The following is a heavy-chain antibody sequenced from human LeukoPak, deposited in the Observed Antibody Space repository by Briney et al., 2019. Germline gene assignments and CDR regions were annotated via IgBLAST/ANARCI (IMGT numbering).Heavy chain of an antibody. V-gene: IGHV3-23*01. CDR3: AKDVGERYYFDY. CDR2: ISDSGAST. Sequence: QSGGSLRLSCAASGFTFSSYAMSWVRQAPGKGLEWVSAISDSGASTYYADSVKGRFTISRDNSRDTLYLQMNSLRAEDTAVYYCAKDVGERYYFDYWGQGTLVTVSS. CDR1: GFTFSSYA. J-gene: IGHJ4*02.